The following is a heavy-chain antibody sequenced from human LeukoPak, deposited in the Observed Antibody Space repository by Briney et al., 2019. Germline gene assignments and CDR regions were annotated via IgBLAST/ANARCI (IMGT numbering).Heavy chain of an antibody. CDR1: GGSISSYY. CDR3: ARGYSSSTCFDY. J-gene: IGHJ4*02. V-gene: IGHV4-59*01. CDR2: IYYSGST. Sequence: SETLSLTCTVSGGSISSYYWSWIRQPPGKGLEWIGYIYYSGSTNYNPSLKSRGTISVDTSKNQFSLKLSSVTAADTAVYYCARGYSSSTCFDYWGQRTLVTVSS. D-gene: IGHD6-6*01.